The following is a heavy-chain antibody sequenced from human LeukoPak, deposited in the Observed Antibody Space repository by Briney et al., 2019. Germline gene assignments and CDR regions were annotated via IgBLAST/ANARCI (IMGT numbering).Heavy chain of an antibody. Sequence: PGGSLRLSCAASGFTVSSNYMSWVRQAPGKGLEWVSIIYSGGSTYYADYVKGRFTISRDNSKNTLYLQMNSLSAEDTAVYYCARAAYSSGWYDYWGQGTLVTVSS. CDR2: IYSGGST. J-gene: IGHJ4*02. V-gene: IGHV3-66*01. D-gene: IGHD6-19*01. CDR3: ARAAYSSGWYDY. CDR1: GFTVSSNY.